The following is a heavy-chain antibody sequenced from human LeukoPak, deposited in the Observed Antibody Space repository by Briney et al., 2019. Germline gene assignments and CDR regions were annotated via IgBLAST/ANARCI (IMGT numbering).Heavy chain of an antibody. J-gene: IGHJ4*02. V-gene: IGHV4-39*01. CDR2: IYYSAST. Sequence: SETLSLTCTVSGGSISSSSYYWGWIRQPPGKGLEWIGSIYYSASTYYNPSLKSRVTISVDTSKNQFSLKLSSVTAADTAVYYCASLSGSYFEAPNFDYWGQGTLVTVSS. CDR1: GGSISSSSYY. CDR3: ASLSGSYFEAPNFDY. D-gene: IGHD1-26*01.